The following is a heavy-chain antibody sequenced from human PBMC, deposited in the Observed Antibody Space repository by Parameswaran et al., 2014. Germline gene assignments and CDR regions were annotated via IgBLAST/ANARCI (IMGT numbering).Heavy chain of an antibody. CDR3: ARVAGYYYGMDV. CDR2: MNPNSGNT. V-gene: IGHV1-8*01. Sequence: WVRQAPGQGLEWMGWMNPNSGNTGYAQKFQGRVTMTRNTSISTAYMELSSLRSEDTAVYYCARVAGYYYGMDVWGQGTTVTVSS. D-gene: IGHD6-25*01. J-gene: IGHJ6*02.